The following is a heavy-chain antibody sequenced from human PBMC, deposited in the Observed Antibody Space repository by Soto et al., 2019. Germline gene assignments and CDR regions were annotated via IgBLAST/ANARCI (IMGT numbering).Heavy chain of an antibody. CDR1: GASISSDNR. Sequence: QVQLQESAPGLVKPSGTLSRTCAVSGASISSDNRWPWVRQPPGGGLKWIGEISQSGTTKYNPSLASRVTISVDKSKNQFSLRLTSMTAADTAVYYCAKKVPAALRLYYFFGLDVWGQGTTVTVSS. J-gene: IGHJ6*02. CDR3: AKKVPAALRLYYFFGLDV. D-gene: IGHD2-15*01. CDR2: ISQSGTT. V-gene: IGHV4-4*02.